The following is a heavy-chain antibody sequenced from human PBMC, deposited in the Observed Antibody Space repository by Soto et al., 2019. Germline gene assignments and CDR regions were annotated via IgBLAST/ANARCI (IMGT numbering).Heavy chain of an antibody. CDR1: GYTFTNYG. CDR3: ARAVSRDKWFAP. J-gene: IGHJ5*02. Sequence: ASVKVSCKASGYTFTNYGLTWVRQAPGQGLEWMGWISAYNGNTDYAQKLQGRVTMTTDTSTSTAYMELGNLRSDDTAVYYCARAVSRDKWFAPWGQGTLVTVSS. D-gene: IGHD6-19*01. CDR2: ISAYNGNT. V-gene: IGHV1-18*01.